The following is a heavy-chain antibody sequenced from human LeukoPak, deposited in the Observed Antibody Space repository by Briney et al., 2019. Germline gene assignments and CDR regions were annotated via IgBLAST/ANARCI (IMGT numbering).Heavy chain of an antibody. CDR1: GFTFSSYA. Sequence: GGSLRLSCAASGFTFSSYAMHWVRQAPGKGLEWVAVISYDGSNKYYADSVKGRFTISRDNSKNTLYLQMNSLRSDDTAVYYCARDAVPQQWLVRYFDYWGQGTLVTVSS. V-gene: IGHV3-30*04. CDR3: ARDAVPQQWLVRYFDY. CDR2: ISYDGSNK. D-gene: IGHD6-19*01. J-gene: IGHJ4*02.